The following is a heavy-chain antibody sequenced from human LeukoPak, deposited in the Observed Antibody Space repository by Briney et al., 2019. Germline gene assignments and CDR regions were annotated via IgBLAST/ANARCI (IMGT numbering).Heavy chain of an antibody. Sequence: SETLSLTCTVSGGSISSYYWSWIRQPPGKGLEWIGYIYTSGSTNYNPSLKGRVTISVDTSKNQFSLKLSSVTAADTAVYYCASNIAARPHYYMDVWGKGTTVTVSS. CDR2: IYTSGST. CDR3: ASNIAARPHYYMDV. D-gene: IGHD6-6*01. V-gene: IGHV4-4*09. CDR1: GGSISSYY. J-gene: IGHJ6*03.